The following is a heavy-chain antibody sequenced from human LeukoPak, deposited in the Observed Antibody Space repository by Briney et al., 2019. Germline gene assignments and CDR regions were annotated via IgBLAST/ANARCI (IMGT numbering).Heavy chain of an antibody. J-gene: IGHJ4*02. V-gene: IGHV3-23*01. CDR1: GFTFSRYD. CDR2: ITDSGGST. Sequence: GGSLRLSCAASGFTFSRYDMSWVRQAPGKGPEWVSAITDSGGSTYYAGSVRGRFTISRDDSKNTLYLLMNSLRAEDTAVYYCAKEDTLTTVYFDYWGQGTPVTVSS. CDR3: AKEDTLTTVYFDY. D-gene: IGHD4-17*01.